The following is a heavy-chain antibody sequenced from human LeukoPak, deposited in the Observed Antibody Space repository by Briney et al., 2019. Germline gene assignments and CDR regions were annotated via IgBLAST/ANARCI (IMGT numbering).Heavy chain of an antibody. CDR1: GGSFSGYY. CDR2: INHSGST. J-gene: IGHJ5*02. CDR3: ARTEWLRARGVVYNWFDP. D-gene: IGHD3-3*01. V-gene: IGHV4-34*01. Sequence: SETLSLTCAVYGGSFSGYYWSWIRQPPGKGLEWIGEINHSGSTNYNPSLKSRVTISVDTSKNQFSLKLSSVTAADTAVYYCARTEWLRARGVVYNWFDPWGQGTLVTVSS.